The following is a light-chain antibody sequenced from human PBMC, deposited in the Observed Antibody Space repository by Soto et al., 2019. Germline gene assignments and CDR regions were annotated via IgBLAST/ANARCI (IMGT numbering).Light chain of an antibody. Sequence: QSALTQPPSASGSPGQSVTISCTGTSSDIGAYDYVSWYQQHPGKAPKLMIYEVTKRPSGVPDRFSGSKSGNTASLTVSGLLAEDEADYYCSSYSRDTTVLFGGGTKVTVL. CDR1: SSDIGAYDY. CDR3: SSYSRDTTVL. J-gene: IGLJ2*01. CDR2: EVT. V-gene: IGLV2-8*01.